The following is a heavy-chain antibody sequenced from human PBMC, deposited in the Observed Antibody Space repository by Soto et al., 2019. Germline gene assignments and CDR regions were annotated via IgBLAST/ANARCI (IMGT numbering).Heavy chain of an antibody. CDR2: ISSSGSTI. V-gene: IGHV3-11*01. CDR1: GFTFSDYY. CDR3: ARGYCSGGSCYVAFDI. D-gene: IGHD2-15*01. Sequence: PGGSLRLSCAASGFTFSDYYMIWSRQAPGKGLEWVSYISSSGSTISYADSVKGRFTISRDNAKNSLYLQMNSLRAEDTAVYYCARGYCSGGSCYVAFDIWGQGTMVTVSS. J-gene: IGHJ3*02.